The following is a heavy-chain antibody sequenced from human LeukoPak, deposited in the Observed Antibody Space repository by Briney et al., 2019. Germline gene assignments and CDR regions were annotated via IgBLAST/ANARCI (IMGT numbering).Heavy chain of an antibody. CDR1: GGTFSNYA. J-gene: IGHJ4*02. CDR2: IIPIFGTA. CDR3: ARSFWSGYYAGY. D-gene: IGHD3-3*01. V-gene: IGHV1-69*13. Sequence: SVKVSCKASGGTFSNYAFSWVRQAPGQGLEWMGGIIPIFGTANYAQKFQGRVTITADESTSTAYMELSSLRSEDTAVYYCARSFWSGYYAGYWGQGTLVTVSS.